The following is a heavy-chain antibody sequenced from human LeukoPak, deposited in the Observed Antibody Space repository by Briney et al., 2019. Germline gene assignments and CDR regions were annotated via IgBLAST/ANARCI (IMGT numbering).Heavy chain of an antibody. D-gene: IGHD3-9*01. CDR3: AKWGDYDILTGYYVSDF. CDR1: GFTFSSYW. J-gene: IGHJ4*02. Sequence: GGSLRLSCAASGFTFSSYWMSWVRQAPGKGLEWVSAITGSGDTTYYADSVKGRFTISRDNSKNTLYVEMNTLRAEDTAVYYCAKWGDYDILTGYYVSDFWGQGTLVTVSS. CDR2: ITGSGDTT. V-gene: IGHV3-23*01.